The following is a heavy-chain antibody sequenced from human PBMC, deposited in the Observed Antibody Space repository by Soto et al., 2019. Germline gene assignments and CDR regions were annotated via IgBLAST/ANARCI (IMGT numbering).Heavy chain of an antibody. D-gene: IGHD6-19*01. Sequence: GGSMRLSCAASGFTFSSYSMSWVRQAPGKGLEWVSGISTSGGGTYYTASVKGRFTISRDNSKNTLYLQMNSLRADDSAIYYCAKDGSSGWYIAYFQHWGLGTLVTVSS. CDR3: AKDGSSGWYIAYFQH. CDR2: ISTSGGGT. V-gene: IGHV3-23*01. CDR1: GFTFSSYS. J-gene: IGHJ1*01.